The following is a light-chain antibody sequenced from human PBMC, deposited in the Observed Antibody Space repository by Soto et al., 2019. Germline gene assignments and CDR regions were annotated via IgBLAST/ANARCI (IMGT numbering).Light chain of an antibody. Sequence: QSVLTRPPSVSAAPGQKVTISCSGRSSNIGGNSVSWYQQLPGTAPKLLIYDDNKRPSGMPDRFSGSKSGTSATLGITGFQTGDEADYYCGSWDSSLSAYVFGTSPKVPVL. CDR1: SSNIGGNS. CDR3: GSWDSSLSAYV. J-gene: IGLJ1*01. CDR2: DDN. V-gene: IGLV1-51*01.